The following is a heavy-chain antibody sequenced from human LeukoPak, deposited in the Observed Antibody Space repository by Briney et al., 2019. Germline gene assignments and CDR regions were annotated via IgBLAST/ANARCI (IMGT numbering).Heavy chain of an antibody. D-gene: IGHD3-22*01. CDR1: GYTFTSYD. V-gene: IGHV1-8*01. J-gene: IGHJ4*02. Sequence: GASVKVSCKASGYTFTSYDINWVRQATGQGLEWMGWMNPNSGNTGYAQKFQGRVTMTRDTSTSTVYMELSSLRSEDTAVYYCAVRGPYDSSGYYFDYWGQGTLVTVSS. CDR2: MNPNSGNT. CDR3: AVRGPYDSSGYYFDY.